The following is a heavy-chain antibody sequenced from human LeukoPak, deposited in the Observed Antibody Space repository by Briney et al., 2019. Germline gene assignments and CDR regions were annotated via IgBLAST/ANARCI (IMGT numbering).Heavy chain of an antibody. D-gene: IGHD6-19*01. CDR2: IIPIFGTA. Sequence: SVKVSCKVSGGTFSNYAINWVRQAPGQGLEWMGGIIPIFGTANYAQKFQGRVTITTDESTSTAYMELSSLRSEDTAVYYCARVPGVWQWLGIDAFDIWGQGTMVTVSS. CDR3: ARVPGVWQWLGIDAFDI. CDR1: GGTFSNYA. J-gene: IGHJ3*02. V-gene: IGHV1-69*05.